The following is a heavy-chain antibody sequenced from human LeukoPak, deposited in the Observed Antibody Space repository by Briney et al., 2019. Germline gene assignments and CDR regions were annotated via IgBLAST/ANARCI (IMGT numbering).Heavy chain of an antibody. Sequence: GGSLRLSCAASGSTFSSYAMSWVRQAPGKGLEWVSAISGSGGSTYYADSVKGRFTISRDNSKNTLYLQMNSLRAEDTAVYYCAKTYYDFWSAPSWFDPWGQGTLVTVSS. CDR2: ISGSGGST. CDR3: AKTYYDFWSAPSWFDP. J-gene: IGHJ5*02. D-gene: IGHD3-3*01. V-gene: IGHV3-23*01. CDR1: GSTFSSYA.